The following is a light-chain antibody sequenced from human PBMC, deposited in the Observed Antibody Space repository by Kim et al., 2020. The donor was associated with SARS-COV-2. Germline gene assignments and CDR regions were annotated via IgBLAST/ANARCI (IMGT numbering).Light chain of an antibody. CDR1: DIGGKS. CDR3: QVWDSSSDHRVV. CDR2: YDS. V-gene: IGLV3-21*04. J-gene: IGLJ2*01. Sequence: PGKTARVSCGGNDIGGKSVHWYQQKSGQAPLLVISYDSDRPSGIPERFSGSNSGNTATLTISRVEAGDEADYYCQVWDSSSDHRVVFGGGTQLTVL.